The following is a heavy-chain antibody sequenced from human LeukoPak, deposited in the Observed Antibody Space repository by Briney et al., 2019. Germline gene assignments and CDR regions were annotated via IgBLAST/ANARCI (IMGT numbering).Heavy chain of an antibody. Sequence: SETLSLTCTVSGGSISSGSYYWSWIRQPAGKGLEWIGRIYTSGSTNYNPSLKSRVTISVDTSKNQFSLKLSSVTAADTAVYYCARQRDYYDSSGQQRDAFDIWAQGTMVTVSS. D-gene: IGHD3-22*01. V-gene: IGHV4-61*02. CDR2: IYTSGST. CDR3: ARQRDYYDSSGQQRDAFDI. J-gene: IGHJ3*02. CDR1: GGSISSGSYY.